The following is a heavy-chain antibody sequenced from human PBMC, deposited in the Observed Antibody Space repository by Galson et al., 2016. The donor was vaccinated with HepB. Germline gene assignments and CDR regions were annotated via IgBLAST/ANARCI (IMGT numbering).Heavy chain of an antibody. Sequence: SLRLSCAASGFTFSDYYMSWICQAPGKGLEWVSYISSSGSTIYYADSVKGRFTISRDNAKNSLYLQMNSLRAEDTAVYYCAIGITGTSEAFDIWGQGTMVTVSS. D-gene: IGHD1-7*01. CDR1: GFTFSDYY. V-gene: IGHV3-11*01. CDR2: ISSSGSTI. J-gene: IGHJ3*02. CDR3: AIGITGTSEAFDI.